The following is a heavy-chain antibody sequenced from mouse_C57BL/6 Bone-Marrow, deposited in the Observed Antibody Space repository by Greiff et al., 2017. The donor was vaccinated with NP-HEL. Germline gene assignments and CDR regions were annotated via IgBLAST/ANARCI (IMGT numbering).Heavy chain of an antibody. CDR2: IDPENGDT. J-gene: IGHJ2*01. CDR1: GFNIKDDY. D-gene: IGHD2-1*01. V-gene: IGHV14-4*01. CDR3: TSYLLWSY. Sequence: VQLQQSGAELVRPGASVKLSCTASGFNIKDDYMHWVKQRPEQGLEWIGWIDPENGDTEYASKFQGKATITADTSSNTAYLQLSSLTSEYTAVYYCTSYLLWSYWGQGTTLTVSS.